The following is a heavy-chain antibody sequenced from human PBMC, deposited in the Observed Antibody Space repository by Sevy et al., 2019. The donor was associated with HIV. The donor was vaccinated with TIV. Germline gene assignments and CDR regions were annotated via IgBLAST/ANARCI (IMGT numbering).Heavy chain of an antibody. CDR3: VRTAGSTGSYEY. V-gene: IGHV3-30-3*01. D-gene: IGHD3-10*01. J-gene: IGHJ4*01. CDR2: ISFNGNHE. Sequence: GGSLRLSCAASGFTFTNFPMHWVRQAPGRGLEWVAIISFNGNHEFYADSVKGRFTISRDNSKSTLYLQMNSLRREDTAAYYCVRTAGSTGSYEYWGHGTQVTVSS. CDR1: GFTFTNFP.